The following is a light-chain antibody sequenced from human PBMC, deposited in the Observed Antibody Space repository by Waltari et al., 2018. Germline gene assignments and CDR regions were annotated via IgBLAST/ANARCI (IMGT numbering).Light chain of an antibody. V-gene: IGLV4-69*01. CDR2: LNSDGSH. CDR3: QTWGTGTHVV. Sequence: QPVLTQSPSASASLGASVTLTSILSSGHSGYAEAWHKQQPQKGPRYLMKLNSDGSHNKGDGIPDRFSGSSSGAERYLTISSLQSEDEADYYCQTWGTGTHVVFGGGTKLTVL. CDR1: SGHSGYA. J-gene: IGLJ2*01.